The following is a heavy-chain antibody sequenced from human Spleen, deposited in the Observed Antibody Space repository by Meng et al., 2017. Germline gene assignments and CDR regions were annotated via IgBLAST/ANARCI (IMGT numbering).Heavy chain of an antibody. CDR3: ARDRSRYFDY. CDR2: IYPSGDST. J-gene: IGHJ4*02. V-gene: IGHV1-46*02. Sequence: VHRVQSGAEVRRPGASVKVSCKAYGYSLNTYYMNWVRQAPGPGLEWMGIIYPSGDSTTYAQKFQGRVTMTRDTSTSTIYMELSSLRSEDTAVYYCARDRSRYFDYWGQGTLVTVSS. CDR1: GYSLNTYY.